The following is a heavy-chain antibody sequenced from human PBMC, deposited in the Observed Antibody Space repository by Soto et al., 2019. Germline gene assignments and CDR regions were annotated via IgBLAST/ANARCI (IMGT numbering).Heavy chain of an antibody. Sequence: QVQLVESGGGVVQPGRSLRLSCAASGFTFSSYAMHWVRQAPGKGLEWVAVISYDGSNKYYADSVKGRFTISRDNSKNTLYLQMNSLRAEDTAVYYCASCYDFWSDIMGLDYWDQGTLVTVSS. CDR3: ASCYDFWSDIMGLDY. CDR2: ISYDGSNK. V-gene: IGHV3-30-3*01. D-gene: IGHD3-3*01. CDR1: GFTFSSYA. J-gene: IGHJ4*02.